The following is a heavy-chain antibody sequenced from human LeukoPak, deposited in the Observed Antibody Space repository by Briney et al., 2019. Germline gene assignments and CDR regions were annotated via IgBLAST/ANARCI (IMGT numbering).Heavy chain of an antibody. CDR2: IVPLFATP. D-gene: IGHD3-9*01. V-gene: IGHV1-69*05. J-gene: IGHJ4*02. CDR3: ASRNDILTGYFPNS. Sequence: EASVKVSCKTSGGSFSNYIITWVRQAPGQGLEWMGGIVPLFATPHYARKYQGRLTIITDEPTSTPYMELSSLTSEDTAVYYCASRNDILTGYFPNSWGQGTLVVVSS. CDR1: GGSFSNYI.